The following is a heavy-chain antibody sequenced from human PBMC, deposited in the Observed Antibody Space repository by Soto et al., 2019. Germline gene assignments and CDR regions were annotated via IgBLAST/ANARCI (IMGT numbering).Heavy chain of an antibody. J-gene: IGHJ5*02. D-gene: IGHD3-10*02. V-gene: IGHV1-8*01. CDR3: AKAPYVAARTCFDP. CDR1: GYTFTNYD. CDR2: MNPNSGNT. Sequence: QVQLVQSGAEVRKPGASVKVSCKASGYTFTNYDINWVRQATGQGLEWMGWMNPNSGNTGYAQKFQGRVTMTRDTSISTAYMELSSLTSEDTAVYYSAKAPYVAARTCFDPWGQGTLVTVSS.